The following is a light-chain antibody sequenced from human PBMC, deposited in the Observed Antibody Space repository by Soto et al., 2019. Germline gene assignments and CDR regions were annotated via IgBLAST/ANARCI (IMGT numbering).Light chain of an antibody. J-gene: IGKJ3*01. Sequence: EIVLTQSPATLSLSPGERATLSCRASQSVSSYLAWYQQKPGQAPRLLIYDASNRATGIPARFSGSGSGTDFTLTISSVEPDDSAVYYCQQRSNWPTFGPGTKVDIK. CDR1: QSVSSY. CDR3: QQRSNWPT. CDR2: DAS. V-gene: IGKV3-11*01.